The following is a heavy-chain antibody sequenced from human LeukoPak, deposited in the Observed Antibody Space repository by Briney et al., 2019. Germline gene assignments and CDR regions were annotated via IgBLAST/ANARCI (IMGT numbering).Heavy chain of an antibody. D-gene: IGHD4-17*01. Sequence: PSETLPLTCTVSGGSISSSSYYWGWIRQPPGKGLEWIGSIYYSGSTYYNPSLKSRVTISVDTSKNQFSLKLSSVTAEDTAVYYCARQPRCGDYRIDYWGQGTLVTVSS. J-gene: IGHJ4*02. CDR2: IYYSGST. CDR3: ARQPRCGDYRIDY. CDR1: GGSISSSSYY. V-gene: IGHV4-39*01.